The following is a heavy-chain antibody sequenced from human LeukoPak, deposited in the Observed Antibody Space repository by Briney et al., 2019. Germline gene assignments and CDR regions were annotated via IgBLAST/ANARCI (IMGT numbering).Heavy chain of an antibody. Sequence: GGSLRLSCAASGFTFSSYAMSWVRQAPGKGLEWVSAISGSGGSTYYADSVKGRFTISRDNSKNTLCLQMNSLRAEDTAVYYCANYPGMIVVRADYWGQGTLVTVSS. D-gene: IGHD3-22*01. CDR3: ANYPGMIVVRADY. J-gene: IGHJ4*02. V-gene: IGHV3-23*01. CDR2: ISGSGGST. CDR1: GFTFSSYA.